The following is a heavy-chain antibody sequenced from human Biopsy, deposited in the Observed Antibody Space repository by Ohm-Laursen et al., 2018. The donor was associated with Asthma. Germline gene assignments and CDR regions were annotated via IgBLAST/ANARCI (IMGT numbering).Heavy chain of an antibody. D-gene: IGHD6-19*01. J-gene: IGHJ6*02. CDR1: GGTFSNFA. Sequence: ASAKVSCKAPGGTFSNFAISWVRQAPGQGLEWLGGIMTVFGTTNYAQKFQGRVAITADESTSTAYMEVTSLRSEDTAIYYCARCQVGYSSGWSLLLKKIYYSGMDVWGQGTAVTVSS. CDR2: IMTVFGTT. CDR3: ARCQVGYSSGWSLLLKKIYYSGMDV. V-gene: IGHV1-69*13.